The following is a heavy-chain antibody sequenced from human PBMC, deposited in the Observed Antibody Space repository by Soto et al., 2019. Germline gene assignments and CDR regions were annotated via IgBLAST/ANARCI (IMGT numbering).Heavy chain of an antibody. CDR3: AMGGGMWSY. D-gene: IGHD2-21*01. V-gene: IGHV4-39*01. CDR2: IYYSGST. Sequence: QLQLQESGPGLVKPSETLSLTCTVSGGSISSSSYYWGWIRQPQGKGLEWTGGIYYSGSTYYNPSLKSRVTISVDTSKNQFSLKLSSVTAADTAVYYCAMGGGMWSYWGQGTLVTVSS. J-gene: IGHJ4*02. CDR1: GGSISSSSYY.